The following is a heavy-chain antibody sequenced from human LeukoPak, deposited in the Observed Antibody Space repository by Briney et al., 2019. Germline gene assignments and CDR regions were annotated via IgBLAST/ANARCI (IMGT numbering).Heavy chain of an antibody. D-gene: IGHD1-1*01. CDR3: SKKGQADNDGKPD. V-gene: IGHV3-7*03. J-gene: IGHJ4*02. Sequence: GGSLRLSCAASGFTFSEFWMSWVRQAPGKGLEWLANIKEDGSKKYYVDSVEGRFTISRDDSRNTLYLQMNSLRAEDTAVYYCSKKGQADNDGKPDWGQGTLVTVSS. CDR2: IKEDGSKK. CDR1: GFTFSEFW.